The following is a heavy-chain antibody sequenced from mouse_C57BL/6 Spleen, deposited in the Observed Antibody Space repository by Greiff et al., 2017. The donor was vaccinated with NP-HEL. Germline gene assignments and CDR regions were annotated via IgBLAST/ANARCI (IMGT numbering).Heavy chain of an antibody. Sequence: QVQLQQSGAELVRPGTSVKVSCKASGYAFTNYLIEWVKQRPGQGLEWIGVINPGSGGTNYNEKFKGKATLTADKSSSTAYMQLSSLTSEDSAVYFCAKEEGVYYGSSYGYFDVWGTGTTVTVSS. CDR3: AKEEGVYYGSSYGYFDV. D-gene: IGHD1-1*01. V-gene: IGHV1-54*01. J-gene: IGHJ1*03. CDR2: INPGSGGT. CDR1: GYAFTNYL.